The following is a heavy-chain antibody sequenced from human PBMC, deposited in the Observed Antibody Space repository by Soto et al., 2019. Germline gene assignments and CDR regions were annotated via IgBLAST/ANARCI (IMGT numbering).Heavy chain of an antibody. CDR2: INPKSGGT. J-gene: IGHJ6*04. D-gene: IGHD2-8*01. Sequence: ASVKVSCKASGYSFTDYHIHWVRQAPGQGLEWLGRINPKSGGTSTAQKFQGWVTMTTDTSISTASMELTRLTSDDTAIYYCARGDSTDCSNGVCSFFYNHDMDVWGKGTTVTVSS. CDR1: GYSFTDYH. CDR3: ARGDSTDCSNGVCSFFYNHDMDV. V-gene: IGHV1-2*04.